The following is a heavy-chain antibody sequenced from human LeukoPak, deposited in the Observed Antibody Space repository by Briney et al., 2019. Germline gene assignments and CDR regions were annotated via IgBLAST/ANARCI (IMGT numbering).Heavy chain of an antibody. CDR2: INHSGST. D-gene: IGHD4-17*01. Sequence: SETLSLTCAVYGGPFSGYYWSWIRQPPGKGLEWIGEINHSGSTNYNPSLKSRVTISVDTSKNQFSLKLSSVTAADTAVYYCARGGMTTVSSHFDYWGQGTLVTVSS. J-gene: IGHJ4*02. CDR3: ARGGMTTVSSHFDY. CDR1: GGPFSGYY. V-gene: IGHV4-34*01.